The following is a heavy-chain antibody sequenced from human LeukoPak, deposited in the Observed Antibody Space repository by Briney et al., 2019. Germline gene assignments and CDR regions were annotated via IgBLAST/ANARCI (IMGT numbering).Heavy chain of an antibody. Sequence: GGSLRLSCTASGFTFDDYAMHWVRQAPGKGLEWVSGISWNSGSIGYADSVKGRFTISRDNAKNSLYLQVSSLRAEDTALYYCAKDIRYSSSWYGNYYYYGMDVWGQGTTVTVSS. CDR2: ISWNSGSI. D-gene: IGHD6-13*01. J-gene: IGHJ6*02. V-gene: IGHV3-9*01. CDR1: GFTFDDYA. CDR3: AKDIRYSSSWYGNYYYYGMDV.